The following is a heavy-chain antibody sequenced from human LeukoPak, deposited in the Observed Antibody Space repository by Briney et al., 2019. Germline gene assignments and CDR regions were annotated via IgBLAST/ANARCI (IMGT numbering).Heavy chain of an antibody. CDR1: GGSIISSNHY. CDR2: ISYSGGT. V-gene: IGHV4-39*02. CDR3: AREVEYYDSSGYRPHAFDI. Sequence: SETLSLTCTVSGGSIISSNHYWGWTRQPPGKGLEWFGSISYSGGTAYNPSLRSRVAISVDTSKNQFSLKVNSVTAADTAVYYCAREVEYYDSSGYRPHAFDIWGQGTLVTVSS. D-gene: IGHD3-22*01. J-gene: IGHJ3*02.